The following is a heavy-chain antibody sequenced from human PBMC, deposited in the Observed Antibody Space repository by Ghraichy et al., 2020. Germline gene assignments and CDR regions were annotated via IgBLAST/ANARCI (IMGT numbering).Heavy chain of an antibody. V-gene: IGHV3-21*01. Sequence: GALRLSCAASGFTFSSYSMNWVRQAPGKGLEWVSSITSSSTYIYYADSVKGRFTISRDNVKNSLYLQMNNLRAEDTAVYYCARAGAHTGEFDYWGQGTLVTVSS. J-gene: IGHJ4*02. CDR2: ITSSSTYI. CDR3: ARAGAHTGEFDY. D-gene: IGHD1-26*01. CDR1: GFTFSSYS.